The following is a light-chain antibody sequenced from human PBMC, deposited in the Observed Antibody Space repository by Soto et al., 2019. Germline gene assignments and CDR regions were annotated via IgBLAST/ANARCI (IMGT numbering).Light chain of an antibody. CDR1: QSVSSN. CDR2: SAS. V-gene: IGKV3-15*01. CDR3: QHYNIWPPWT. J-gene: IGKJ1*01. Sequence: EIIMTQSPATLSVSPGERATLSCRASQSVSSNLAWYQQKPGQAPRLLICSASTRATGVPARFSGSGSGTEFTLTISSLQSEDFAVYYCQHYNIWPPWTFGQGTKVETK.